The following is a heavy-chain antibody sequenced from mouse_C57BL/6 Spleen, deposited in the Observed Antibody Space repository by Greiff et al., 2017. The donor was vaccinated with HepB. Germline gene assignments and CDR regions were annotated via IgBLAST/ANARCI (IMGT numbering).Heavy chain of an antibody. CDR1: GFTFSSYT. Sequence: EVNVVESGGGLVKPGGSLKLSCAASGFTFSSYTMSWVRQTPEKRLEWVATISGGGGNTYYPDSVKGRFTISRDNAKNTLYLQMSSLRSEDTALYYCARQYGNSRYFDVWGTGTTVTVSS. J-gene: IGHJ1*03. D-gene: IGHD2-10*02. CDR3: ARQYGNSRYFDV. CDR2: ISGGGGNT. V-gene: IGHV5-9*01.